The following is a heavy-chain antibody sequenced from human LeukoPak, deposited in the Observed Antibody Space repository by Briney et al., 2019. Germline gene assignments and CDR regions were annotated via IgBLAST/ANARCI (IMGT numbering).Heavy chain of an antibody. Sequence: GGSLRLSCAASEFTFSSYSMNWVRQAPGRGLEWVSYITNSGNSKSYADSVKGRFTISRDNSKNTLYLQMNSLRAEDTAVYYCARDGGEIYYYYYGMDVWGQGTTVTVSS. CDR2: ITNSGNSK. V-gene: IGHV3-48*01. CDR1: EFTFSSYS. CDR3: ARDGGEIYYYYYGMDV. D-gene: IGHD4-23*01. J-gene: IGHJ6*02.